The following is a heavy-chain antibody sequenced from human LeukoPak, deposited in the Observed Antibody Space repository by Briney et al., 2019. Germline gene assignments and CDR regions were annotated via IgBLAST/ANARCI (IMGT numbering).Heavy chain of an antibody. J-gene: IGHJ6*03. V-gene: IGHV4-59*12. CDR2: MYSSGKS. D-gene: IGHD2-2*01. CDR3: ARLLVVPAAITFYYYYYMDV. CDR1: GGSIHNNY. Sequence: SETLSLTCTVSGGSIHNNYWSWIRQPPGKGLEWIGSMYSSGKSDYSPSLKNRVTISVDTSKNQFSLKLSPVTAADTAVYYCARLLVVPAAITFYYYYYMDVWGKGTTVTVSS.